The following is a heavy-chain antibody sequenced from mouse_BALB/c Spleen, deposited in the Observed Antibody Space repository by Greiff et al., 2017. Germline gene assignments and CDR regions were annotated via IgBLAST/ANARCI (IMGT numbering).Heavy chain of an antibody. D-gene: IGHD2-4*01. CDR1: GFNIKDTY. V-gene: IGHV14-3*02. CDR3: ASSIYYDYDGFAY. Sequence: EVQLQQSGAELVKPGASVKLSCTASGFNIKDTYMHWVKQRPEQGLEWIGRIDPANGNTKYDPKFQGKATITADTSSNTAYLQLSSLTSEDTAVYYCASSIYYDYDGFAYWGQGTLVTVSA. J-gene: IGHJ3*01. CDR2: IDPANGNT.